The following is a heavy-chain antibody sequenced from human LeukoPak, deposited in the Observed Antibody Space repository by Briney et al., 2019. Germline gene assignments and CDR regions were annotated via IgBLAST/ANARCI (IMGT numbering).Heavy chain of an antibody. CDR3: ARDEDYGSGSYFPWFDP. CDR1: GFIFSSYG. V-gene: IGHV3-33*01. J-gene: IGHJ5*02. Sequence: PGGSLRLSCAASGFIFSSYGMHWVRQAPGKGLEWVAVIWHDGSNKYHTDSVKGRFTISRDNSKNTLYLQMNSLRAEDTAVYYCARDEDYGSGSYFPWFDPWGQGTLVSVSS. CDR2: IWHDGSNK. D-gene: IGHD3-10*01.